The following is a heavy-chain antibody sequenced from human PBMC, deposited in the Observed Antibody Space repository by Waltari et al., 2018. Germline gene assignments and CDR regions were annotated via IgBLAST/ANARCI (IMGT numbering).Heavy chain of an antibody. D-gene: IGHD3-9*01. J-gene: IGHJ6*02. CDR1: GFNFSTYR. CDR3: ARSSPTIPRMDV. CDR2: ISRSSSTI. V-gene: IGHV3-48*01. Sequence: EGQLVESGGGLVQPGGSLRLSCAASGFNFSTYRMNWVSKAPGKGLEVVSYISRSSSTIYYADSVKGRFTISRDNAKNSLYLQINSLRAEDTAVYYCARSSPTIPRMDVWGQGTTVTVSS.